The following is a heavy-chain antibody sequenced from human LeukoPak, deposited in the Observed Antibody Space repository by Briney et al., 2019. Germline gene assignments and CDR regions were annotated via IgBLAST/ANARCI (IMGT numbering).Heavy chain of an antibody. V-gene: IGHV4-34*01. CDR3: ARGRTPGLRYYYDSSGYYSL. CDR2: INHSGST. Sequence: LETLSLTCAVYGGSFRGYYWSWIPQPPGKGLEWIGEINHSGSTNYNPSLKSRVTISVDTSKNQFSLKLSSVTAADTAVYYCARGRTPGLRYYYDSSGYYSLWGQGTLVTVSS. J-gene: IGHJ4*02. D-gene: IGHD3-22*01. CDR1: GGSFRGYY.